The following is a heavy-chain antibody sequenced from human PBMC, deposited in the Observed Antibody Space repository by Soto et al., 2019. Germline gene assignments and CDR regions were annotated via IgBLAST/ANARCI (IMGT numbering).Heavy chain of an antibody. CDR1: GFTFSNNG. V-gene: IGHV3-30*03. CDR3: AMDLYGGSSRFDY. CDR2: ISSDGSKK. J-gene: IGHJ4*02. Sequence: QVQLVESEGGVVQPGRSLRLSCVASGFTFSNNGIHWVCQAPGKGLEWVAVISSDGSKKYYADSVKGRFTISRDNSKNTLYLQMNSLRAEDTAVYYCAMDLYGGSSRFDYWGQGTLVTVSS. D-gene: IGHD2-15*01.